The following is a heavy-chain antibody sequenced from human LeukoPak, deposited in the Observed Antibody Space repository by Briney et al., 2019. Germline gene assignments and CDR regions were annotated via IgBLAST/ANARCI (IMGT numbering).Heavy chain of an antibody. Sequence: PGGSLRLSCAASGFTFSNYWMHWVRQAPGKGLVWVSHINSDGRIINYADSVKGRFTISRDNAKNTLYLQMNSLRVEDTAVYYCARGRGWYFDLWGRGTLVTVSS. J-gene: IGHJ2*01. CDR2: INSDGRII. D-gene: IGHD3-10*01. CDR1: GFTFSNYW. V-gene: IGHV3-74*01. CDR3: ARGRGWYFDL.